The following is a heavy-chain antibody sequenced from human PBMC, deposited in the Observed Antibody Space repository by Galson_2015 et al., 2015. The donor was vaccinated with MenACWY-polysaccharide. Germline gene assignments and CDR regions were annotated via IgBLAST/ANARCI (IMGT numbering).Heavy chain of an antibody. V-gene: IGHV3-23*01. CDR3: AKDNSNLYYYYGMDV. CDR1: GFTFSNYA. CDR2: ISGSGSST. D-gene: IGHD4-23*01. J-gene: IGHJ6*02. Sequence: SLRLSCAASGFTFSNYAMSWVRQAPGKGLEWVSTISGSGSSTYYAGSVKGRFTISRDNSKNTLSLQMNSLRAEDTAVHYCAKDNSNLYYYYGMDVWGQGTTVTVSS.